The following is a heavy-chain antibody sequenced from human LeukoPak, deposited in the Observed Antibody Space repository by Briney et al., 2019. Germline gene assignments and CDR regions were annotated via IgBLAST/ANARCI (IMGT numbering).Heavy chain of an antibody. J-gene: IGHJ4*02. Sequence: GASVKVSCKASGYTFTGYYMHWVRQAPGQGLEWMGRINPNSGGTNYAQKFQGRVTMTRDTSISTAYMELSRLRSDDTAVYYCARDSYYYDSSGYYYYFDYWDQGTLVTVSS. CDR1: GYTFTGYY. CDR2: INPNSGGT. CDR3: ARDSYYYDSSGYYYYFDY. D-gene: IGHD3-22*01. V-gene: IGHV1-2*06.